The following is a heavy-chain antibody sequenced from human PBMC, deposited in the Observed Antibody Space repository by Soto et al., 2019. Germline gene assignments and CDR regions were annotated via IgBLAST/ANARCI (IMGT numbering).Heavy chain of an antibody. V-gene: IGHV1-2*04. J-gene: IGHJ6*02. D-gene: IGHD1-7*01. CDR1: GYTFTGYY. CDR3: SRGFSSGTPLHYYYYYGMDV. CDR2: INPNSGGT. Sequence: ASVKVSCKASGYTFTGYYMHWVRQAPGQGLEWMGWINPNSGGTNYAQKFQGWVTMTRDTSISKAYMELSRLRSDDTAVYYCSRGFSSGTPLHYYYYYGMDVWGQGTTVTVSS.